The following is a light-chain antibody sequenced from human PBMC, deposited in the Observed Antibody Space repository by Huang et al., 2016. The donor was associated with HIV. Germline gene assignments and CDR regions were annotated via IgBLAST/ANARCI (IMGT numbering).Light chain of an antibody. V-gene: IGKV1-39*01. CDR2: AAS. Sequence: DIQMTQSPSSLSVSVGDRVIITCRASQSISSYLNWYQQQPGKAPNLLIYAASSLQSGVPSRFSGSGSGTDFTLTIRSLQPEDFATYYCQQSYSNTFTFGAGTKVDVK. CDR3: QQSYSNTFT. J-gene: IGKJ3*01. CDR1: QSISSY.